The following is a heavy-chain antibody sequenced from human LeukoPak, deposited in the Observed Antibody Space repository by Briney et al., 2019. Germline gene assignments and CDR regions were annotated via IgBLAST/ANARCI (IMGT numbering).Heavy chain of an antibody. D-gene: IGHD6-13*01. CDR3: ARDSGSSSWYLIDY. CDR2: INPNSGGT. CDR1: GYTFTGYY. V-gene: IGHV1-2*02. Sequence: ASVKVSCKASGYTFTGYYMHWVRQAPGQGLEWVGWINPNSGGTNYAQKFQGRVTMTRDTSISTAYMELSRLRSDDTAVYYCARDSGSSSWYLIDYWGQGTLVTVSS. J-gene: IGHJ4*02.